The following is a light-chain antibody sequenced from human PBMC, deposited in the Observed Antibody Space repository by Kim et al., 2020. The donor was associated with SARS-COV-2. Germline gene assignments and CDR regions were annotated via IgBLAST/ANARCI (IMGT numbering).Light chain of an antibody. CDR1: QGVSSY. CDR3: QQRSNWQNT. J-gene: IGKJ2*01. Sequence: SLSPGERATLPCRASQGVSSYLAWYQQKPDQAPRLLIYDASNRATGIPARFSGSGPGTDFTLTISSLEPEDFAVYYCQQRSNWQNTFGQGTKLEI. V-gene: IGKV3D-11*01. CDR2: DAS.